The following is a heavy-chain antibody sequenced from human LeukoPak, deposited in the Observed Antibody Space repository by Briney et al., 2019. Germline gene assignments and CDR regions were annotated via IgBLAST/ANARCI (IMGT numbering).Heavy chain of an antibody. CDR1: GYIFTGYY. V-gene: IGHV1-2*02. CDR3: ARDEIGGSNWFDP. J-gene: IGHJ5*02. Sequence: ASVKVSCKTSGYIFTGYYIHWVRQAPGQGLEWMGWINPNTGDTNYTQKFQGRVIMTRDTSITTAYMDLIRLKSDDTAVYYCARDEIGGSNWFDPWGQGTLVTVSS. D-gene: IGHD3-10*01. CDR2: INPNTGDT.